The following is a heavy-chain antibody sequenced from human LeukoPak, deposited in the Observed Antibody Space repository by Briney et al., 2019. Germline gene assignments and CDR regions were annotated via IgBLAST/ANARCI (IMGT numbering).Heavy chain of an antibody. CDR2: IKQDGSEK. CDR3: ARDSNDIVVVPAAIDY. D-gene: IGHD2-2*01. V-gene: IGHV3-7*03. Sequence: GGSLRLSCADSGFTFISYWMSRVRHAPGMGLEWVTNIKQDGSEKYYVDSVKGRFTISRDNAKNSLYLQMNSLRAEDTAVYYCARDSNDIVVVPAAIDYWGQGTLVTVSS. J-gene: IGHJ4*02. CDR1: GFTFISYW.